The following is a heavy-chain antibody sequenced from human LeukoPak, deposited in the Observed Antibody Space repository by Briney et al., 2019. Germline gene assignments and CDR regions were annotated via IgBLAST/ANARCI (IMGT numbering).Heavy chain of an antibody. CDR1: GFTFSSYA. V-gene: IGHV3-23*01. Sequence: PGGSLRLSCAASGFTFSSYAMSWVRQAPGKGLEWVSAISGSGGSTHYADSVKGRFTISRDNSKNTLYLQMNSLRAEDTAVYYCAKGGSSGYFLDLWGQGTLVTVSS. CDR2: ISGSGGST. D-gene: IGHD3-22*01. CDR3: AKGGSSGYFLDL. J-gene: IGHJ5*02.